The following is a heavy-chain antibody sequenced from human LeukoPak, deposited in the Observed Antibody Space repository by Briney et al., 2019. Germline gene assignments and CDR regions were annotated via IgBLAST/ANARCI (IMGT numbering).Heavy chain of an antibody. CDR3: TTAITGIVGADFDY. V-gene: IGHV3-15*01. Sequence: GGSLRLSCAASGFTFSNAWMSWVRQAPGKGLEWVGRIKSKTDGGTTDYAAPVKGRFTISRDDSKNTLYLQMNSLKTEDTAVYCCTTAITGIVGADFDYWGQGNLVTVSS. D-gene: IGHD1-26*01. CDR1: GFTFSNAW. J-gene: IGHJ4*02. CDR2: IKSKTDGGTT.